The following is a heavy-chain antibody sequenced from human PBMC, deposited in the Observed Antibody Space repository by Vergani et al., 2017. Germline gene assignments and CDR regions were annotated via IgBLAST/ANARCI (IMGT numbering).Heavy chain of an antibody. CDR1: GGSISSGGYS. Sequence: QLQLQESGPGLVKPSATLSLTCAVSGGSISSGGYSWSWIRQPPGKGLEWIWYIYHSGSTYYNPSLKSRVTISVDRSKNQFSLKLSSVTAADTAVYYCARGGTVVGSGAFDIWGQGTMVTVSS. J-gene: IGHJ3*02. V-gene: IGHV4-30-2*01. CDR2: IYHSGST. D-gene: IGHD4-23*01. CDR3: ARGGTVVGSGAFDI.